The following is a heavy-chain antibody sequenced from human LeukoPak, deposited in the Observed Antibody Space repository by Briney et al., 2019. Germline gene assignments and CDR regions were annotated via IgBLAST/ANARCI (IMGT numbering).Heavy chain of an antibody. V-gene: IGHV3-33*08. CDR2: FSADGINI. J-gene: IGHJ3*02. Sequence: GGSLRLSCAASGFTFSVYGMHWVRQAPGKGLEWVALFSADGINIYYADSVKGRFTISRDNAKNLLYLQMNSLRAEDTAVYFCARLSSWVFEIWGQGTMVTVSS. CDR1: GFTFSVYG. CDR3: ARLSSWVFEI. D-gene: IGHD3-16*01.